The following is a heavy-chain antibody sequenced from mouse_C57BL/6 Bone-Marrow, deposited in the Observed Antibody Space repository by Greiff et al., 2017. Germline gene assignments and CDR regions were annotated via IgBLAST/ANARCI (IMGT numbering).Heavy chain of an antibody. CDR1: GFTFSDYY. J-gene: IGHJ4*01. CDR3: ARDQYYGSSYEAMDY. Sequence: DVKLVESEGGLVQPGSSMKLSCTASGFTFSDYYMAWVRQVPEKGLEWVANITYDGSSTYYLDPLKSRFIISRDNAKNILYLQMSSLKSEDTATYYCARDQYYGSSYEAMDYWGKGTSVTVSS. V-gene: IGHV5-16*01. D-gene: IGHD1-1*01. CDR2: ITYDGSST.